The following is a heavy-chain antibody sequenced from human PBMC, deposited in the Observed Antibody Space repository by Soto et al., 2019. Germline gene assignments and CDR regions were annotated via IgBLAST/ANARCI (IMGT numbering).Heavy chain of an antibody. Sequence: GGSLRLSCAASGFTFDDYGMSWVRQAPGKGLEWVSGINWNGGSTGYADSVKGRFTISRDNAKNSLYLQMNSLRAEDTALYHCARGGERYNWNYFGYWGQGTLVTVSS. CDR2: INWNGGST. CDR3: ARGGERYNWNYFGY. CDR1: GFTFDDYG. J-gene: IGHJ4*02. V-gene: IGHV3-20*01. D-gene: IGHD1-20*01.